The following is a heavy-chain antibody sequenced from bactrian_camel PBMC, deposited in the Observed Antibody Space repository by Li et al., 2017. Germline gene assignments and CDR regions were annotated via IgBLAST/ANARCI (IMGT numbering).Heavy chain of an antibody. V-gene: IGHV3S9*01. CDR1: GPSNVAYC. J-gene: IGHJ4*01. CDR3: ASVLKWFGPPLDERNYQY. D-gene: IGHD2*01. CDR2: IDEHGTI. Sequence: HVQLVESGGGSVVPGGSLRLSCERSGPSNVAYCMAWFRQVPGKEREGVAAIDEHGTILLADAVKGRFTISQDHKKSTIHLQMIGLKPEDTGVYYCASVLKWFGPPLDERNYQYRGQGTQVTVS.